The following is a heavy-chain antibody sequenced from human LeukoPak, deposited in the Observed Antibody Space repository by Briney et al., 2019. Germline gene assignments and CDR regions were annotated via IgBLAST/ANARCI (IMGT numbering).Heavy chain of an antibody. V-gene: IGHV1-69*04. CDR3: ARDQGLTAPPPYGLDV. D-gene: IGHD5-18*01. J-gene: IGHJ6*02. CDR2: IIPVLNIT. Sequence: SVKVSCKTSGGTFSTSAITWVRQAPGQGLEWMGRIIPVLNITTYAQRFQGRVTITADTSTSTVYMELSSLRSEETAVYYCARDQGLTAPPPYGLDVWGQGTTIIVSS. CDR1: GGTFSTSA.